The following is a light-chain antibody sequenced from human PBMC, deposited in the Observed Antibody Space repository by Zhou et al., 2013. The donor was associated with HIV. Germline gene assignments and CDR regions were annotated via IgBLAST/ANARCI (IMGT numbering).Light chain of an antibody. V-gene: IGKV1-27*01. J-gene: IGKJ4*01. CDR2: AAS. CDR1: QGISTY. Sequence: DIQMTQSPSSLSASVGDRVTITCRASQGISTYLAWYQQRPGKVPKLLIYAASTLQSGVPSRFSGSGSGTDFTLTISSLQPDDSATYYCQHYDGSVLTFGGGTKVEIK. CDR3: QHYDGSVLT.